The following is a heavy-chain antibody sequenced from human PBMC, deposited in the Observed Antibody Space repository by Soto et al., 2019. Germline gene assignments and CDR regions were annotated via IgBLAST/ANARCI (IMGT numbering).Heavy chain of an antibody. J-gene: IGHJ4*02. CDR2: ISGSGRIT. Sequence: GGSLRLSCVASGFSFGAYAMSWVRQSPGKGFEWVSTISGSGRITNYADFVKGRFTTSKDTSTNTLYLHMSSLTADDTAVYYCVKERIELWLIDYWGQGTLVTVSS. CDR3: VKERIELWLIDY. CDR1: GFSFGAYA. D-gene: IGHD2-15*01. V-gene: IGHV3-23*01.